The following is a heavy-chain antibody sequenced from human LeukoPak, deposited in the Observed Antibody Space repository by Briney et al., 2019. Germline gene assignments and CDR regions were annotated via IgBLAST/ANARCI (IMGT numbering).Heavy chain of an antibody. J-gene: IGHJ4*02. CDR2: ISGSGGST. CDR1: GFTFSSYA. CDR3: ANGRWLQLQVDY. V-gene: IGHV3-23*01. Sequence: GGSLRLFCAASGFTFSSYAMSWVRQAPGKGLEWVSAISGSGGSTYYADSVKGRFTISRDNSKNTLYLQMNSLRAEDTAVYYCANGRWLQLQVDYWGQGTLVTVSS. D-gene: IGHD5-24*01.